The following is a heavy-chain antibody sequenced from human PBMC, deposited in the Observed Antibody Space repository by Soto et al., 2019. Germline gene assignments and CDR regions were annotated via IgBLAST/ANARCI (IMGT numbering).Heavy chain of an antibody. D-gene: IGHD5-18*01. Sequence: EVQLVESGGGLVQPGGSLRLSCAGYGFIFSPYSMSWVRQALGKGLEWIAFISGSGSPIYYADSVEGRFTISRDNAKSSLYLQMNSLSDGDTAVYYCGRVRGHSYGYVDYWGQGTLVTVSS. CDR1: GFIFSPYS. J-gene: IGHJ4*02. V-gene: IGHV3-48*02. CDR2: ISGSGSPI. CDR3: GRVRGHSYGYVDY.